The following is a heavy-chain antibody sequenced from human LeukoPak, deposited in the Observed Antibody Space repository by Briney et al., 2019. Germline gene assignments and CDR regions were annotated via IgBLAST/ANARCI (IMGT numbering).Heavy chain of an antibody. J-gene: IGHJ4*02. CDR2: FNWNGGST. Sequence: TGGSLRLSCAASGFTFDDYGMSWVRQAPGKGLEWVSGFNWNGGSTGYADSVKGRFTISRDNAKNSLYLQMNSLRAEDTALYYCARVGTYYDILAGYYSTYFDYWGQGTLVTVSS. D-gene: IGHD3-9*01. CDR3: ARVGTYYDILAGYYSTYFDY. CDR1: GFTFDDYG. V-gene: IGHV3-20*04.